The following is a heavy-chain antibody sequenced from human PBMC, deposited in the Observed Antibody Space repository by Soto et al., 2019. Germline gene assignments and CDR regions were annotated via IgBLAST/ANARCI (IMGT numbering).Heavy chain of an antibody. J-gene: IGHJ6*02. CDR3: ARQTFGSDLFYGMDV. Sequence: SETLSLTCTVSGGSISGYYWSWIRQPPGRGLEWIGYIYYTGSTTYSPSLQGRVTISVGTSKSQFSLKLSSMTAADTAVYYCARQTFGSDLFYGMDVWGQGTPVTSP. D-gene: IGHD3-10*01. V-gene: IGHV4-59*08. CDR2: IYYTGST. CDR1: GGSISGYY.